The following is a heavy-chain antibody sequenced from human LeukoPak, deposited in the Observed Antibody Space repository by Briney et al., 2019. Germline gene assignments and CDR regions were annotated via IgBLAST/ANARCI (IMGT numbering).Heavy chain of an antibody. Sequence: GGSLRLSCAASGFTSSSYEMNWVRQAPGKGLEWVSYISSSGSTIYYADSVKGRFTISRDNAKNSLYLQMNSLRAEDTAVYYCARDSYSSGLSYWGQGTLVTVSS. J-gene: IGHJ4*02. CDR3: ARDSYSSGLSY. V-gene: IGHV3-48*03. CDR2: ISSSGSTI. CDR1: GFTSSSYE. D-gene: IGHD6-19*01.